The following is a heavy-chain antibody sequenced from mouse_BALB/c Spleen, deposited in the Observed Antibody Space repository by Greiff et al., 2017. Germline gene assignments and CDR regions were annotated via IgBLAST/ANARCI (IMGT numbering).Heavy chain of an antibody. CDR3: APLGPSFAY. D-gene: IGHD3-3*01. J-gene: IGHJ3*01. Sequence: EVKLMESGPGLVKPSQSLSLTCSVTGYSITSGYYWNWIRQFPGNKLEWMGYISYDGSNNYNPSLKNRISITRDTSKNQFFLKLNSVTTEDTATYYCAPLGPSFAYWGQGTLVTVSA. CDR2: ISYDGSN. CDR1: GYSITSGYY. V-gene: IGHV3-6*02.